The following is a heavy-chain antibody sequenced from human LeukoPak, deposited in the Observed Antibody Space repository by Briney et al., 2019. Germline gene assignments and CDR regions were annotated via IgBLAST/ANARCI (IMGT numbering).Heavy chain of an antibody. J-gene: IGHJ3*02. Sequence: PGGSLRLSCAASGFSFSSYAMSWVRQAPGKGLEWVSHISGSGGNTYYADSVKGRFTISRDNSKNTLNLLMNSLRAEDTAVYYCARDSVGYPDAFDIWGQGTMVTVSS. CDR1: GFSFSSYA. CDR2: ISGSGGNT. V-gene: IGHV3-23*01. D-gene: IGHD5-12*01. CDR3: ARDSVGYPDAFDI.